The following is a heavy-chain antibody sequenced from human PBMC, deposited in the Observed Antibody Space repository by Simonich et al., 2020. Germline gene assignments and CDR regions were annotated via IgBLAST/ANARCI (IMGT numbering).Heavy chain of an antibody. CDR1: GYTFTGYY. CDR2: FNPISGGT. CDR3: ARVRFEAFDI. Sequence: QVQLVQSGAEVKKPGASVKVSCKASGYTFTGYYMHWVRQAPGQGRGGMGWFNPISGGTNYAQKLKGRVTTTRDTSISTAYMELSRLRSDDTAVYYCARVRFEAFDIWGQGTMVTVSS. J-gene: IGHJ3*02. V-gene: IGHV1-2*02.